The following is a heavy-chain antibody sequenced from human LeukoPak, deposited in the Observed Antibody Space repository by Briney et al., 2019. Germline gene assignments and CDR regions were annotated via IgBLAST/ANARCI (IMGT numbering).Heavy chain of an antibody. J-gene: IGHJ4*02. Sequence: SETLSLTCTVSGGSISSSSYYWGWIRQPPGKGLEWIGSIYYSGSTYYNPSLKSRVTISVDTPKNQFSLKLSSVTAADTAVYYCARGRSIPAAGAFDYWGQGTLVTVSS. CDR2: IYYSGST. D-gene: IGHD6-13*01. V-gene: IGHV4-39*07. CDR1: GGSISSSSYY. CDR3: ARGRSIPAAGAFDY.